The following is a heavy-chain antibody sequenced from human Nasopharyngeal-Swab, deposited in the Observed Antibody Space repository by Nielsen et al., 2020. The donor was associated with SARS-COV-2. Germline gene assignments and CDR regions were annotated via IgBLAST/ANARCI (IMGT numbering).Heavy chain of an antibody. J-gene: IGHJ5*02. CDR2: ISYSGST. Sequence: SETLSLTCTVSGGSISPYYWSWIRRPPGKGLDWIGYISYSGSTNYNPSLKSRVTISVDTSKKQFSLRLSSLTAADTAVYYCARYYSGSYNWFDPWGQGTLVTVSS. D-gene: IGHD1-26*01. V-gene: IGHV4-59*08. CDR3: ARYYSGSYNWFDP. CDR1: GGSISPYY.